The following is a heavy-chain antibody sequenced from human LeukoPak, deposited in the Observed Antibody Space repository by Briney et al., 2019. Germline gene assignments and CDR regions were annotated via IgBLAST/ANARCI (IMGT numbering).Heavy chain of an antibody. J-gene: IGHJ4*02. CDR2: INPTAGST. V-gene: IGHV1-46*01. CDR1: GYTFTSYY. CDR3: ARDRIAADY. Sequence: ASVKVSCKTSGYTFTSYYIHWVRQAPGQGLEWMGIINPTAGSTTYAQKFQDRVSMTRDKSTSTVYMELSGLTSEDTAVYYCARDRIAADYWGQGTLVTVSS. D-gene: IGHD6-13*01.